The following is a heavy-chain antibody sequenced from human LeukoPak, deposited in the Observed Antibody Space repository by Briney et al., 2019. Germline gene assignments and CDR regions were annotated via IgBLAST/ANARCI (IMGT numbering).Heavy chain of an antibody. D-gene: IGHD2-2*01. CDR2: ISAYNGNT. V-gene: IGHV1-18*01. CDR3: ARDQKDIVVVPAAIDDY. Sequence: GASVKVSCKASGYTFTSYGISWVRQAPGQGLEWMGWISAYNGNTNYEQKLQGRVTMTTDTSTSTAYMELRSLRSDDTAVYYCARDQKDIVVVPAAIDDYWGQGTLVTVSS. CDR1: GYTFTSYG. J-gene: IGHJ4*02.